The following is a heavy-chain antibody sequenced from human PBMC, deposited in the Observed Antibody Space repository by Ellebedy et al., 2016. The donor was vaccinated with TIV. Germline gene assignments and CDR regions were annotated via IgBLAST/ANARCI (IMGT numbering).Heavy chain of an antibody. V-gene: IGHV4-59*01. CDR3: ARFERQEDQYGMDV. Sequence: SETLSLXCTVSGGSISSYYWRRIPQPPGKGLEWIGYIYYSGSTNYNPSLKSRVTISVDTSKNQFSLKLSSVTAADTAVYYCARFERQEDQYGMDVWGQGTTVTVSS. CDR1: GGSISSYY. J-gene: IGHJ6*02. CDR2: IYYSGST.